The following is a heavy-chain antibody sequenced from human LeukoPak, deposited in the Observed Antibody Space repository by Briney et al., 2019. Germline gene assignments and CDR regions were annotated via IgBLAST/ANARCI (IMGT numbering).Heavy chain of an antibody. D-gene: IGHD3-16*02. Sequence: PGGSLRLSCAASGFTFSSYSMNWVRQAPGKGLEWVSSISSSSSYIYYADSVKGRFTISRDNSKNSLYLQMNSLRTEDTALYYCAKGPYVWGSYRSNYYYYYMDVWGKGTTVTVSS. CDR3: AKGPYVWGSYRSNYYYYYMDV. CDR2: ISSSSSYI. J-gene: IGHJ6*03. CDR1: GFTFSSYS. V-gene: IGHV3-21*04.